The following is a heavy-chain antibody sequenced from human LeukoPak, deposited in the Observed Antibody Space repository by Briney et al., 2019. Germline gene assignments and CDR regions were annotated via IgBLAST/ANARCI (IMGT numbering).Heavy chain of an antibody. CDR2: IYYSGST. J-gene: IGHJ5*02. V-gene: IGHV4-59*01. D-gene: IGHD5-18*01. CDR1: GGSISSYY. Sequence: PSETLSLPCTVSGGSISSYYWSWIRQPPGKGLEWIGYIYYSGSTNYNPSLKSRVTISVDTSKNQFSLKLSSVTAADTAVYYCARSLRGYSYGNWFDPWGQGTLVTVSS. CDR3: ARSLRGYSYGNWFDP.